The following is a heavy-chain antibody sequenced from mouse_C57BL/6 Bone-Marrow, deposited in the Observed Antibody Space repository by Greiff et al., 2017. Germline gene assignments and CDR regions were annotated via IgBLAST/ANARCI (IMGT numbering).Heavy chain of an antibody. Sequence: VQLQQSGAELARPGASVKLSCKASGYTFTSYGISWVKQRTGQGLEWIGEIYPRSGNTYYNEKFKGKATLTADKSSSTAYMELRSLTSEDSAVYFCARDYGNYRFAYWGQGTLVTVSA. CDR3: ARDYGNYRFAY. D-gene: IGHD2-1*01. J-gene: IGHJ3*01. V-gene: IGHV1-81*01. CDR1: GYTFTSYG. CDR2: IYPRSGNT.